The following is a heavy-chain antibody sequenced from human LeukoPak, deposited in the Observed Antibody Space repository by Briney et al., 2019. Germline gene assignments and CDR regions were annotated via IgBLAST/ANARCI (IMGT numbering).Heavy chain of an antibody. CDR3: ARELRWLLKGLGAFDI. Sequence: SETLSLTCTVSGGSISSSSYYWGWIRQPPGKGLEWIGSIYYSGSTYYNPSLKSRVTISVDTSKNQFSLKLSSVTAADTAVYYCARELRWLLKGLGAFDIWGQGTMVTVSS. D-gene: IGHD5-24*01. J-gene: IGHJ3*02. CDR2: IYYSGST. V-gene: IGHV4-39*07. CDR1: GGSISSSSYY.